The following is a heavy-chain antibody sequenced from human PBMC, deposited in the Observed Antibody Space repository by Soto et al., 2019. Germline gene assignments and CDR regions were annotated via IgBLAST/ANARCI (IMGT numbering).Heavy chain of an antibody. J-gene: IGHJ5*02. V-gene: IGHV3-7*01. CDR1: GFTLSSYW. CDR2: IKQDGSDK. Sequence: GGSLRLSCAASGFTLSSYWMSWVRQAPGKGLEWVASIKQDGSDKSYVDSVKGRFTISRDNAKNSLYLQMNSLRAEDTAVYYCAREEGWFDPWGQGILVTFSS. CDR3: AREEGWFDP.